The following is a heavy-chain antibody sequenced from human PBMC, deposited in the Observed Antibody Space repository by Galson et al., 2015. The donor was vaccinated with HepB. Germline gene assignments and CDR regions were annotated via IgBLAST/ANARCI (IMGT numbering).Heavy chain of an antibody. Sequence: SLRLSCAASGFTFSSYGMHWVRQAPGKGLEWVAVISYDGSNKYYADSVKGRFTISRDNSKNTLYLQMNSLRAEDTAVYYCAKAEYGDYEYYYYYYYMDVWGKGTTVTVSS. CDR2: ISYDGSNK. CDR1: GFTFSSYG. CDR3: AKAEYGDYEYYYYYYYMDV. J-gene: IGHJ6*03. D-gene: IGHD4-17*01. V-gene: IGHV3-30*18.